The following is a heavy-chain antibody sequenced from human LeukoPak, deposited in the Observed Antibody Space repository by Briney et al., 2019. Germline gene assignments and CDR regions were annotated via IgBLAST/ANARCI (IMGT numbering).Heavy chain of an antibody. CDR2: MNPNSGNT. J-gene: IGHJ3*02. D-gene: IGHD3-3*01. V-gene: IGHV1-8*01. Sequence: ASVKVSCKASGYTFTSYGINWVRQATGQGLEWMGWMNPNSGNTGYAQKFQGRVTMTRNTSISTAYMELSSLRSEDTAVYYCARGAQGLTIFGVVKKVFDIWGQGTMVTVSS. CDR3: ARGAQGLTIFGVVKKVFDI. CDR1: GYTFTSYG.